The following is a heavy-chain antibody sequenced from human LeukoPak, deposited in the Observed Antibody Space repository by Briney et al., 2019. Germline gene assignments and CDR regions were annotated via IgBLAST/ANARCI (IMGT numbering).Heavy chain of an antibody. D-gene: IGHD5-18*01. Sequence: SQTLSFTCAVSGGSTRSGGYSWSWIRQPPGKGLEWIGYIYHSGSTYYKPSLKSRITISVDRSKNQFSLKLSSVTAADTAVYYCASTYTNPLYSYGPDYWGQGTLVTVSS. CDR2: IYHSGST. V-gene: IGHV4-30-2*01. J-gene: IGHJ4*02. CDR1: GGSTRSGGYS. CDR3: ASTYTNPLYSYGPDY.